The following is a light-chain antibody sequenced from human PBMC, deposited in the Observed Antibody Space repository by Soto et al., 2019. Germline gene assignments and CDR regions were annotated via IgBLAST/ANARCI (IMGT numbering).Light chain of an antibody. V-gene: IGKV3-15*01. CDR1: PSVTSH. Sequence: EIVMTQSPATLSVSPGERATLSCRASPSVTSHLAWYQQKPGQAPRLLIYGESTRSTGVPARFSGSGSGTEFTLTISSLPYEDFAVYYCQQYNTSPYTFGQGTKLEI. CDR2: GES. J-gene: IGKJ2*01. CDR3: QQYNTSPYT.